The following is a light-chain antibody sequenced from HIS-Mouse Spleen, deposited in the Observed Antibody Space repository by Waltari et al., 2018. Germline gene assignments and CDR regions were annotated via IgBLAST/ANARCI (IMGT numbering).Light chain of an antibody. CDR1: KLGDKY. Sequence: SYELTQPPSVSVSPGQTASITCSGDKLGDKYACWYQQKPGQSPVLVIYQASKRPSGIHEGFSGSNSGNTATLTISGTQARDEADYYCQAWDSSTDVVFGGGTKLTVL. J-gene: IGLJ2*01. V-gene: IGLV3-1*01. CDR3: QAWDSSTDVV. CDR2: QAS.